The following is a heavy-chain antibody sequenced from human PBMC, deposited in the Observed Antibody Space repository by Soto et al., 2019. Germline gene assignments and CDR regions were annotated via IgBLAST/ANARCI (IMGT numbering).Heavy chain of an antibody. J-gene: IGHJ4*02. CDR2: IKSRTDGGTT. V-gene: IGHV3-15*07. CDR1: GFTLSNAW. D-gene: IGHD3-9*01. Sequence: EVQLVESGGGLVEPGGSLRLSCAASGFTLSNAWMDWVRQAPGKGREWVDRIKSRTDGGTTEYAAPVKGRFTISRAQSRNSLYLQMNILNIEDTAVYYCTTAEMLTDSCSFDYWGQGTLVTVSS. CDR3: TTAEMLTDSCSFDY.